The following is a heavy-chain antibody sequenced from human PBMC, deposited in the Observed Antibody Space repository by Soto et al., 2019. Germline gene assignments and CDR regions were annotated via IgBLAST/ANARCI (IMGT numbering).Heavy chain of an antibody. V-gene: IGHV5-10-1*01. Sequence: GESLKISCNGSGYSFTIYWISWVRQMPGKGLEWMGRIDPSDSYTNYSPSFQGHVTISADKSISTAYLQWSSLKASDTAMYYCARDDPRYCSSTSCKLGFDPWGQGTLVTVS. J-gene: IGHJ5*02. CDR3: ARDDPRYCSSTSCKLGFDP. D-gene: IGHD2-2*01. CDR2: IDPSDSYT. CDR1: GYSFTIYW.